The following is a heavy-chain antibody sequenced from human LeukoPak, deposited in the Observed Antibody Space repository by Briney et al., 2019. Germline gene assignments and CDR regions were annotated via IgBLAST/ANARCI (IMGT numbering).Heavy chain of an antibody. J-gene: IGHJ6*02. Sequence: GGSLRLSCAASGFTFSTYWMSWVRQAPGKGLEWVANIKGDGSEKNYVGSVKGRFTISRDNAKNSLYLQMNSLRAEDTAVYYCAKDQVLGAPAAIRGYYYYYGMDVWGQGTTVTVSS. CDR2: IKGDGSEK. D-gene: IGHD2-2*02. V-gene: IGHV3-7*01. CDR1: GFTFSTYW. CDR3: AKDQVLGAPAAIRGYYYYYGMDV.